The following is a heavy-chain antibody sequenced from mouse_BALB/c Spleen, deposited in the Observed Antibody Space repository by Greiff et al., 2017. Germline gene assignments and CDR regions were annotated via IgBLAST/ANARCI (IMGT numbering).Heavy chain of an antibody. CDR3: ARTPYYGSYYFDY. J-gene: IGHJ2*01. D-gene: IGHD1-2*01. V-gene: IGHV1-87*01. CDR2: IYPGDGDT. Sequence: VQLQQSGAELARPGASVKLSCKASGYTFTSYWMQWVKQRPGQGLEWIGAIYPGDGDTRYTQKFKGKATLTADKSSSTAYMQLSSLASEDSAVYYCARTPYYGSYYFDYWGQGTTLTVSS. CDR1: GYTFTSYW.